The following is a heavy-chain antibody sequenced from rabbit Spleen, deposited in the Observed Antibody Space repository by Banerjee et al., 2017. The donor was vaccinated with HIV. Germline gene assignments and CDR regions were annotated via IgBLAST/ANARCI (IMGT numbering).Heavy chain of an antibody. CDR3: ARAETAYDDALDL. CDR1: GFTISSYW. V-gene: IGHV1S7*01. J-gene: IGHJ6*01. D-gene: IGHD6-1*01. CDR2: IEPVFGVT. Sequence: QQLEESGGGLVQPGGSLTLSCKGSGFTISSYWMNWVRQAPGKGLEWIGYIEPVFGVTYYANWVNGRFTISSHNAQNMLYLQLNSLTAADTATYFCARAETAYDDALDLWGPGTLVTVS.